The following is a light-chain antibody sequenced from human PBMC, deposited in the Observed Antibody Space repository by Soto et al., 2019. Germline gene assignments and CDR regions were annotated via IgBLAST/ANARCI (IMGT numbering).Light chain of an antibody. J-gene: IGKJ1*01. CDR1: QGIRLD. CDR3: LQDYNYPRT. V-gene: IGKV1-6*01. Sequence: AIQMTQSPSSLSASVGDRVTITCRASQGIRLDLGWYQEKPGKAPKLLIYAASTLQSGVPSRFSGSGSGTEFNLTISSLQPEDFATYYCLQDYNYPRTFGQGTKVEIK. CDR2: AAS.